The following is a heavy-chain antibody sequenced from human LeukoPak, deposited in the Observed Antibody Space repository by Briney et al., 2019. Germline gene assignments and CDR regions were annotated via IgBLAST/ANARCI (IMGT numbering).Heavy chain of an antibody. Sequence: GASVKVSCQASGYSCTNYFMHWLGPAPGQGLEWMGIINPSGGSTSYAQKFQGRVTMTRDTSTSTVYMELSSLRSEDTAVYYCARGWRSGYDSFFDYWGQGTLVTVSS. CDR1: GYSCTNYF. CDR3: ARGWRSGYDSFFDY. CDR2: INPSGGST. V-gene: IGHV1-46*01. D-gene: IGHD5-12*01. J-gene: IGHJ4*02.